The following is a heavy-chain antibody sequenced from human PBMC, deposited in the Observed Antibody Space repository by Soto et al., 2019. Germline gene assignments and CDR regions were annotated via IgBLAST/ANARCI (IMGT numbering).Heavy chain of an antibody. CDR2: VFYNGTT. Sequence: PSETLSLTCTVSGGSINTNNYYWGWVRQPPVKGLEWIGSVFYNGTTYYSPSLKSRVTISLAPSRTQFSLKLESVTAADTAVYFCARLVVVSPVANAWGQGXLVTVYS. CDR1: GGSINTNNYY. CDR3: ARLVVVSPVANA. D-gene: IGHD2-15*01. J-gene: IGHJ5*02. V-gene: IGHV4-39*01.